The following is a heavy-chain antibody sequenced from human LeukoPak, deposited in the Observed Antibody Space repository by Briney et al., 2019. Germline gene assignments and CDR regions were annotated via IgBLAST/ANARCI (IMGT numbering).Heavy chain of an antibody. J-gene: IGHJ5*02. CDR3: ARGGDYYDSSGYYRT. D-gene: IGHD3-22*01. Sequence: ASVKVSCKASGYTFTGYYMHWVRQAPGQGLEWMGWINPNSGGTNYAQKFQGRVTMTRDKSISTAYMELSRLRSDDTAVYYCARGGDYYDSSGYYRTWGQGTLVTVSS. V-gene: IGHV1-2*02. CDR2: INPNSGGT. CDR1: GYTFTGYY.